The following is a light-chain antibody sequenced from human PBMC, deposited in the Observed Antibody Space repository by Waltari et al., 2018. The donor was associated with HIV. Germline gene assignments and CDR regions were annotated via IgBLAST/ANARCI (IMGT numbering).Light chain of an antibody. CDR2: GKN. J-gene: IGLJ2*01. V-gene: IGLV1-44*01. CDR3: ASWDDSLNGPV. CDR1: TSNIGRNT. Sequence: QSVLTQPPSASGTPEQRVTISCSGSTSNIGRNTLSWFQQFPGTAPNVLIYGKNQRPSGVPDRFSGSKSGTSASLAISGLQSEDEADYYCASWDDSLNGPVFGGGTKLTVV.